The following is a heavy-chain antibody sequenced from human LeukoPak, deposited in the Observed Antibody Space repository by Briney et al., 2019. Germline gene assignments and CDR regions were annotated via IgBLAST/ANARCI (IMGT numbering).Heavy chain of an antibody. V-gene: IGHV3-7*01. CDR1: GITFSSYW. Sequence: GGSLRLSCAASGITFSSYWMSWVRQAPGKGLEWVANIKQDGSEKYYVDSVKGRFTISRDNAKNSLYLQMNSLRAEDTAVYYCARGFTVTTGGVFDYWGQGTLVTVSS. D-gene: IGHD4-17*01. J-gene: IGHJ4*02. CDR2: IKQDGSEK. CDR3: ARGFTVTTGGVFDY.